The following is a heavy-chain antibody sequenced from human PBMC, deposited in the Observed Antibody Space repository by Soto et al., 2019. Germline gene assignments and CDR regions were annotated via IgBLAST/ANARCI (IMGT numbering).Heavy chain of an antibody. J-gene: IGHJ4*02. CDR3: VVDTSGLLDY. CDR1: GFTFSSNG. D-gene: IGHD3-22*01. CDR2: IWYDGNKK. V-gene: IGHV3-33*03. Sequence: GGSLRLSCAASGFTFSSNGMHWVRQAPGKGLEWVAVIWYDGNKKYYGDSVRGRFTISRDNSKNTLYLEMNSLRAEDTAVYYCVVDTSGLLDYWGQGTQVTVSS.